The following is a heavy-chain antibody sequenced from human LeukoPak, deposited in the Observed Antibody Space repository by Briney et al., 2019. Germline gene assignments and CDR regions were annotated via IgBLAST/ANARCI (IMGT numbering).Heavy chain of an antibody. D-gene: IGHD2-2*01. J-gene: IGHJ3*02. CDR3: ARQKCTSTSCLTKNAFDI. Sequence: SETLPLTCTVSGSISSYYWSWIRQPPGKGLEWIGYIYTSGSTNYNPSLKSRVTISVDTSKNQFSLDLSSVTAADTAVYYCARQKCTSTSCLTKNAFDIWGQGTMVTVSS. CDR2: IYTSGST. CDR1: GSISSYY. V-gene: IGHV4-4*09.